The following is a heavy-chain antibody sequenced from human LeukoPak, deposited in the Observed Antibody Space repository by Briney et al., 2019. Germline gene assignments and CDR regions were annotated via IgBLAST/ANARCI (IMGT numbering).Heavy chain of an antibody. CDR3: ARFLSHYGGMDV. V-gene: IGHV3-48*01. CDR1: GFTFSSYS. J-gene: IGHJ6*02. CDR2: ISSSSSTT. D-gene: IGHD4-17*01. Sequence: GGSLRLSCAASGFTFSSYSMNWVRQAPGKGLEWVSYISSSSSTTYYADSVKGRFTISRDNSKNTLYLQMNSLRAEGTAVYYCARFLSHYGGMDVWGQGTTVTVSS.